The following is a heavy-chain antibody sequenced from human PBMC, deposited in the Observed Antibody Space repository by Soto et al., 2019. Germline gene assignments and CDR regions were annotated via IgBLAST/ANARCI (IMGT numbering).Heavy chain of an antibody. CDR1: GGTFSTYT. J-gene: IGHJ5*02. CDR2: IIPIIGII. CDR3: AGDPDSHYNDSHASSYP. V-gene: IGHV1-69*08. Sequence: QVQLVQSGAEVKKPGSSVKVSCKASGGTFSTYTITWVRQAPGQGLEWMGRIIPIIGIINYAQKFQGRVTISADKPXGXXYMELTGLRSDDTAVYYCAGDPDSHYNDSHASSYPWGQGTLVTVSS. D-gene: IGHD4-4*01.